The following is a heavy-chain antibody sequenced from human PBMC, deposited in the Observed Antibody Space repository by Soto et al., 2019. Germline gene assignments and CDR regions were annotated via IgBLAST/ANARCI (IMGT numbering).Heavy chain of an antibody. CDR3: AREMGGYSYGYVNWFDP. CDR2: IYYSGST. V-gene: IGHV4-59*01. Sequence: KPSETLSLTCTVSGGSISSYYWSWIRQPPGKGLEWIGYIYYSGSTNYNPSLKSRVTISVDTSKNQFSLKLSSVTAADTAVYYCAREMGGYSYGYVNWFDPWGQGTLVTVSS. CDR1: GGSISSYY. D-gene: IGHD5-18*01. J-gene: IGHJ5*02.